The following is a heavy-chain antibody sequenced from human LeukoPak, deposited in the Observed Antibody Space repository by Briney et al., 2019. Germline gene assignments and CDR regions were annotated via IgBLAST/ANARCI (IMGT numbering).Heavy chain of an antibody. V-gene: IGHV3-7*03. Sequence: GGSLRLSCAASGFTFSNYWMTWVRQAPGKGLEWVANIKQDGSDKYYLDAVKGRFTISKDNTKNSLYLQMNSLRAGDTAVYYCARVRYYGSRSLMFEYWGQGTPVSVSS. CDR2: IKQDGSDK. J-gene: IGHJ4*02. D-gene: IGHD3-10*01. CDR1: GFTFSNYW. CDR3: ARVRYYGSRSLMFEY.